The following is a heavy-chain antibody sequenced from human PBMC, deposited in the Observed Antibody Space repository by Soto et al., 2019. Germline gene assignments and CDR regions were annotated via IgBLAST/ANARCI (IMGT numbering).Heavy chain of an antibody. J-gene: IGHJ4*02. Sequence: EVQLVESGGGLVQPGRSLILSCAASGFTFDDYAMHWVRQAPGKGLEWVSGISWNSGSIGYADSVKGRFTISRDNAKNSLYLQMTSLRAEDTALYYCAKGARHLVMWAFDYWVQGTLVTVSS. CDR3: AKGARHLVMWAFDY. CDR2: ISWNSGSI. D-gene: IGHD3-16*02. CDR1: GFTFDDYA. V-gene: IGHV3-9*01.